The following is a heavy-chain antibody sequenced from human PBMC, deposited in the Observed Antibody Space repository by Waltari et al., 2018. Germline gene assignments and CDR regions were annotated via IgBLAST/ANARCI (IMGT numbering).Heavy chain of an antibody. CDR3: AKDLYYDFWSGSGMDV. CDR1: GFTFDDYA. D-gene: IGHD3-3*01. J-gene: IGHJ6*02. Sequence: ELLLVESGGGLVQPGRSLRLSCAASGFTFDDYALHWVRLVPGKGLEWVSGISWNSGSIGYAESVKGLVTISRDNAKNSLYLQMNSLRAEDTALYYCAKDLYYDFWSGSGMDVWGQGTTVTVSS. V-gene: IGHV3-9*01. CDR2: ISWNSGSI.